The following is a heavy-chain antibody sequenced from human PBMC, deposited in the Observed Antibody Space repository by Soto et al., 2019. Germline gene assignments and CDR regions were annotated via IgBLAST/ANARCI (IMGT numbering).Heavy chain of an antibody. Sequence: PGGSLRLSCAASGFTFSNAWMNWVRQAPGKGLEWVGRIKSKTDGGTTDYAAPVKGRFTISRDDSKNTLYLQMNSLKTEDTAVYYCTTTLGLYESDYYYYGLDVWGQGTTVTVSS. J-gene: IGHJ6*02. V-gene: IGHV3-15*07. CDR1: GFTFSNAW. CDR2: IKSKTDGGTT. CDR3: TTTLGLYESDYYYYGLDV. D-gene: IGHD2-2*02.